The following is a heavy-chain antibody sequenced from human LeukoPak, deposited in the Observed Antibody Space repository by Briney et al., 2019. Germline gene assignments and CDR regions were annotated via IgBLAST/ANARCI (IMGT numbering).Heavy chain of an antibody. J-gene: IGHJ6*03. V-gene: IGHV1-18*01. Sequence: GASVKVSCKASGYTFTSYGISWVRQAPGQGLEWMGWISAYNGNTNYAQKLQGRVTVTTDTSTSTAYMELRSLRSDDTAVYYCARGITIFGVATETYYYYMDAWGKGTTVTVSS. CDR3: ARGITIFGVATETYYYYMDA. CDR1: GYTFTSYG. CDR2: ISAYNGNT. D-gene: IGHD3-3*01.